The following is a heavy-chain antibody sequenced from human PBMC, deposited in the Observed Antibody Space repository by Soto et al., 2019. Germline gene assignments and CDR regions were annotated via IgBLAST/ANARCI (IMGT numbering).Heavy chain of an antibody. CDR2: IYWYDDK. D-gene: IGHD4-17*01. V-gene: IGHV2-5*01. Sequence: QITLKEAGPTLVKPTQTLTLTCTFSGFSLNIRGLDVGWIRQPPGKALEWLGLIYWYDDKRYSPSLKSRLTIDKDTSKSQVVLTKTNVYTVDTATYYCGHIDYGDSEAGWVDPWGQGTLVTVSS. CDR3: GHIDYGDSEAGWVDP. J-gene: IGHJ5*02. CDR1: GFSLNIRGLD.